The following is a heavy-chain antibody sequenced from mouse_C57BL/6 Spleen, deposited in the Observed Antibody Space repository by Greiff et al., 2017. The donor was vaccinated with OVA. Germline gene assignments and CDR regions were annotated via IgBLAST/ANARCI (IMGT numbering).Heavy chain of an antibody. J-gene: IGHJ2*01. CDR3: ARRNYSNGFDY. V-gene: IGHV1-69*01. CDR2: IDPSDSYT. D-gene: IGHD2-5*01. CDR1: GYTFTSYW. Sequence: VQLQQSGAELVMPGASVKLSCKASGYTFTSYWMHWVKQRPGQGLEWIGEIDPSDSYTNYNQKFKGKSTLTVDKSSSTAYMQLSSLTSEDSAVYYCARRNYSNGFDYWGQGTTLTVSS.